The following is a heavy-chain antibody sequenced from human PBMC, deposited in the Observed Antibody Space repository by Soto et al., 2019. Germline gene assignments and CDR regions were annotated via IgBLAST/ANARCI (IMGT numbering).Heavy chain of an antibody. CDR2: IYYSGST. J-gene: IGHJ4*02. D-gene: IGHD5-18*01. CDR3: AREVVDTAMTFDY. CDR1: GGSISSYY. Sequence: QVQLQESGPGLVKPSETLSLTCTVSGGSISSYYWSWIRQPPGKGLEWIGYIYYSGSTNYNPSLKSRVTISVDTSKNQFSLKLSSVTAADTAVYYCAREVVDTAMTFDYWGQGTLVTVSS. V-gene: IGHV4-59*01.